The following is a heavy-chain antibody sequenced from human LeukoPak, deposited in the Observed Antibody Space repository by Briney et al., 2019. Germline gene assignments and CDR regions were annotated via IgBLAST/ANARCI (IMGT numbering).Heavy chain of an antibody. V-gene: IGHV3-9*03. Sequence: PGRSLRLSYAASGFTFDDYAMHWVRQAPGKGLEWVSGISWNSGSIGYADSVKGRFTISRDNAKNSLYLQMNSLRAEDMALYYCAKGRGYSYGGIDYWGQGTLVTVSS. CDR2: ISWNSGSI. CDR1: GFTFDDYA. CDR3: AKGRGYSYGGIDY. J-gene: IGHJ4*02. D-gene: IGHD5-18*01.